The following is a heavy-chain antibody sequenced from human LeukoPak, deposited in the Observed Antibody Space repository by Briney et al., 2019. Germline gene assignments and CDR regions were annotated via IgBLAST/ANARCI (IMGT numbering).Heavy chain of an antibody. CDR3: ARSRYCSGGNCYLDAFDI. J-gene: IGHJ3*02. V-gene: IGHV3-21*01. CDR2: ISSSSYI. CDR1: GFTFSSYW. D-gene: IGHD2-15*01. Sequence: PGGSLRLSCAASGFTFSSYWMHWVRQAPGKGLEWVSSISSSSYIYYADSVRGRFTISRDNAKNSLYLQMNSLRAEDTAVYYCARSRYCSGGNCYLDAFDIWGQGTMVTVSS.